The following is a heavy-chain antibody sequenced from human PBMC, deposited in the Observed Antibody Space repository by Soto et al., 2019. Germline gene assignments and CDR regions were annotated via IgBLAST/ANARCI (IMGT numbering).Heavy chain of an antibody. CDR1: GYTFTSYY. V-gene: IGHV1-46*01. CDR2: INPSGGST. CDR3: ARDLGEEAFDI. J-gene: IGHJ3*02. D-gene: IGHD2-21*01. Sequence: ASVKVSCKASGYTFTSYYIHWVRQAPGQGLKWMGIINPSGGSTSYAQKFQGRVTMTRDTSTSTVYMELSSLRSEDTAVYYCARDLGEEAFDIWGQGTMAPVSS.